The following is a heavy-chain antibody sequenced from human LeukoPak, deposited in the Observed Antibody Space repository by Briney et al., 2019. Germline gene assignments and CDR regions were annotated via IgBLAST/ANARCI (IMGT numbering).Heavy chain of an antibody. CDR2: ISYDGSNK. Sequence: GGSLRLSCAASGFTFSSYGMHWVRQAPGKGLEWVAVISYDGSNKYYADSVKGRFTISRDNSKNTLYLQTNSLRAEDTAVYYCAKDVWDSSGWLRSLSEYYYYGMDVWGQGTTVTVSS. D-gene: IGHD6-19*01. V-gene: IGHV3-30*18. J-gene: IGHJ6*02. CDR1: GFTFSSYG. CDR3: AKDVWDSSGWLRSLSEYYYYGMDV.